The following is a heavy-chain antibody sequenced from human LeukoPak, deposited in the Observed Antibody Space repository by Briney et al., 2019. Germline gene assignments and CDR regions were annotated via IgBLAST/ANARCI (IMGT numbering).Heavy chain of an antibody. Sequence: AAVTVSCKSSGYTFTSYGISGVRQAPGQGLEWMGWISAYNGNTNYAQKLQGRVTMTTDTSTSTAYMELRSLRSDDTAVYYCARDLRSSPYWYLDLWGRGTLVTVSS. V-gene: IGHV1-18*01. CDR3: ARDLRSSPYWYLDL. J-gene: IGHJ2*01. CDR2: ISAYNGNT. D-gene: IGHD6-13*01. CDR1: GYTFTSYG.